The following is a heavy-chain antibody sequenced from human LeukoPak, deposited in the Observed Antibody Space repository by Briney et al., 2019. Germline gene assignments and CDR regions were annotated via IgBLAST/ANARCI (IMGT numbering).Heavy chain of an antibody. V-gene: IGHV4-4*02. Sequence: SGTLSLTCDVSGGSLSFTEWLNWVRQTPGKGLEWIGEIYYSGSTNYNPSLKSRVTISVDTSKNQFSLKLSSVTAADTAVYYCASLPYRAARPDYYYYYMDVWGKGTTVTVSS. CDR3: ASLPYRAARPDYYYYYMDV. CDR2: IYYSGST. D-gene: IGHD6-6*01. J-gene: IGHJ6*03. CDR1: GGSLSFTEW.